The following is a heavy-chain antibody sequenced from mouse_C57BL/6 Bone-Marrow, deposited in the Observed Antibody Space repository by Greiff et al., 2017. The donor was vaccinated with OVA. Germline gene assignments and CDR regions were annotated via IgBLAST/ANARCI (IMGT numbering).Heavy chain of an antibody. CDR3: ARDYGSSPYFDY. CDR1: GYTFTDYY. Sequence: EVQLQQSGPELVKPGASVKISCKASGYTFTDYYMNWVKQSHGKSLEWIGDINPNNGGTSYTQKFKGKATLTVDKSSSTAYMELRSLTSEDSAVYYCARDYGSSPYFDYWGQGTTLTVSA. CDR2: INPNNGGT. V-gene: IGHV1-26*01. D-gene: IGHD1-1*01. J-gene: IGHJ2*01.